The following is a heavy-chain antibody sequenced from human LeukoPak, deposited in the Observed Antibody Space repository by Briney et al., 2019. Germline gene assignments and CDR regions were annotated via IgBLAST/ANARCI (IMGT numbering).Heavy chain of an antibody. CDR3: TRDTKGGIAGSGFDY. CDR2: IRSKTFGGTP. D-gene: IGHD6-13*01. V-gene: IGHV3-49*04. Sequence: PPGGSLRLSCAASGFTVSSNYMSWVRQAPGKGLEWVGFIRSKTFGGTPDYAASVKGRFIISRDDSKSIAYLQMSSLKTDDTAMYYCTRDTKGGIAGSGFDYWGQGTLVTVSS. J-gene: IGHJ4*02. CDR1: GFTVSSNY.